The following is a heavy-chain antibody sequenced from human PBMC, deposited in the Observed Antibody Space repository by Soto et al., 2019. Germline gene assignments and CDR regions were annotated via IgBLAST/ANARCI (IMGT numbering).Heavy chain of an antibody. V-gene: IGHV3-7*03. D-gene: IGHD1-26*01. CDR1: GLTLSGYW. Sequence: EVRLVASGGDLVQPGGSLRLSCAASGLTLSGYWMSWVRQAPGKGLEWVADINEDGSAEYYVDSVKGRFTMSRDNAKNSLYLIMPNQRSEDTAIYYCATVHSQESCLVWFDPWCQGTLVTGSS. CDR2: INEDGSAE. CDR3: ATVHSQESCLVWFDP. J-gene: IGHJ5*02.